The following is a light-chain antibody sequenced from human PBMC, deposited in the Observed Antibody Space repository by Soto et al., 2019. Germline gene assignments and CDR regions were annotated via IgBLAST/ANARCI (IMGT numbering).Light chain of an antibody. V-gene: IGLV1-40*01. CDR1: SSNIGGGYD. CDR3: QSADSSLRGWV. J-gene: IGLJ3*02. Sequence: QSVLTQPPSVSGAPGQRVTISCTGSSSNIGGGYDVPWYQQLPGTAPKLIIYGNSNRPSGVPDRFSGSKSGPSASLAITGHLADHDCDHYCQSADSSLRGWVFGGGTQLTVL. CDR2: GNS.